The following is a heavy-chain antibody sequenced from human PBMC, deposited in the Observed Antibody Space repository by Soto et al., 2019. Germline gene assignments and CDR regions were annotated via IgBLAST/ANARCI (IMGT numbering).Heavy chain of an antibody. D-gene: IGHD3-3*01. CDR3: ARVLDFWSGYYTRHFDY. Sequence: GTSVKLSCKSCGYRFTSYGISCVRQAPKQGLEWMGWISAYNGNTNYAQKLQGRVTMTKDTSTSTAYMELRSLRSDDTAVYYCARVLDFWSGYYTRHFDYWGQGTLVTVSS. CDR2: ISAYNGNT. V-gene: IGHV1-18*01. J-gene: IGHJ4*02. CDR1: GYRFTSYG.